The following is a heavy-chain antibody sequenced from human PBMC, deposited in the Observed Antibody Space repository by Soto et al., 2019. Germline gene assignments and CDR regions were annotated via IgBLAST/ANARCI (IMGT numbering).Heavy chain of an antibody. J-gene: IGHJ4*02. V-gene: IGHV1-18*01. CDR3: ATGLLGYCSGGSCYSDS. CDR1: AYTFTNYA. Sequence: QVQLVQSGAEVKKPGASVRVSCQTSAYTFTNYAVSWVRQAPGQGREWMGWISGDNGNTIYAQKFQGRVTMTTDTSTRQAYMELRSLSSDDTAVYYCATGLLGYCSGGSCYSDSWGQGTLVTVSS. CDR2: ISGDNGNT. D-gene: IGHD2-15*01.